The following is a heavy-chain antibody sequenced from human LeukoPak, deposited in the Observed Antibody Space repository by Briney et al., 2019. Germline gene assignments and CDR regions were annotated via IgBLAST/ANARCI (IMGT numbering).Heavy chain of an antibody. CDR3: ARDQYDTWSRRGNFDS. CDR2: INHNGNVN. J-gene: IGHJ4*02. CDR1: GFTFSSYW. V-gene: IGHV3-7*03. D-gene: IGHD3-3*01. Sequence: GGSLRLSCAASGFTFSSYWMNWARQAPGKGLEWVASINHNGNVNYYVDSVKGRFTISRDNTKNSLYLQMNSLRVEDTAVFYCARDQYDTWSRRGNFDSWGQGTLVIVSS.